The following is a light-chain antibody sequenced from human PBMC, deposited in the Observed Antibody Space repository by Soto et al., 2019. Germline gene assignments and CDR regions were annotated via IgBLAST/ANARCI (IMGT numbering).Light chain of an antibody. Sequence: DIVMTQSPLSLPVTPGEPASISCRSSQSLLHSDEYNYLDWYLQKPGQSPQLLIYLGSNRASGVPDRFSGSGSGTDFTLKISRVEAEDVGDYYCMQAVQTPPWTFGQGTKVEIK. CDR1: QSLLHSDEYNY. V-gene: IGKV2-28*01. J-gene: IGKJ1*01. CDR3: MQAVQTPPWT. CDR2: LGS.